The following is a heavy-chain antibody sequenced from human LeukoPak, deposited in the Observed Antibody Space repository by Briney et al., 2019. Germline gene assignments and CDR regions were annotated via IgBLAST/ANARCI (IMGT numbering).Heavy chain of an antibody. Sequence: PSETLSLTCTVSGGSISDYYWSWIRQPAGKGLEWIGRIYTSGSINYNPSLKSRVTMSVDTSKDQFSLKLSSVTAADTAVHYCARGFDFWSGSNYWYFDLWGRGTLVTVSS. J-gene: IGHJ2*01. D-gene: IGHD3-3*01. CDR3: ARGFDFWSGSNYWYFDL. CDR2: IYTSGSI. V-gene: IGHV4-4*07. CDR1: GGSISDYY.